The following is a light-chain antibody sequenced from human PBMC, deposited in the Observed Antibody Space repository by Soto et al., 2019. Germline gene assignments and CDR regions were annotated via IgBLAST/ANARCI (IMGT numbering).Light chain of an antibody. Sequence: QSVLTQPASVSGSPGQSITISCAATSSDYVSWYQQHPGKAPKLIIYEVSNRPTGVSNRFSGSKSGNTASLIISGLQADDEADYYCSSYTRDSARYVFGSGTKVTVL. J-gene: IGLJ1*01. CDR2: EVS. CDR3: SSYTRDSARYV. CDR1: SSDY. V-gene: IGLV2-14*01.